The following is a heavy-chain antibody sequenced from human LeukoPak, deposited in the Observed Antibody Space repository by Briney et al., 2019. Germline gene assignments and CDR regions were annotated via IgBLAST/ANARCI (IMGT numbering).Heavy chain of an antibody. Sequence: GASVKVSCKASGYPFIGYYMHWVRQAPGQGLEWMGRIIPILGIANYAQKFQGRVTITADKSTSTAYMELSSLRSEDTAVYYCARVAPAAGDYWGQGTLVTVSS. V-gene: IGHV1-69*04. CDR2: IIPILGIA. CDR1: GYPFIGYY. D-gene: IGHD6-13*01. J-gene: IGHJ4*02. CDR3: ARVAPAAGDY.